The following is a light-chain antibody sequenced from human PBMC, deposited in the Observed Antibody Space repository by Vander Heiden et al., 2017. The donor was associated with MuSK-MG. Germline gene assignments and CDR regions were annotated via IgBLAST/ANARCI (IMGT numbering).Light chain of an antibody. CDR2: GNT. CDR3: QSYDISLSGWV. Sequence: SVLTQPPSVSAAPGQRVPISCTGNSSNLGARYDVHWYQQVPGTAPKVLIYGNTNRPSGVPGRFSASKSGTSAFLATAGLQAEDEADYYCQSYDISLSGWVFGGGTKLTVL. J-gene: IGLJ3*02. V-gene: IGLV1-40*01. CDR1: SSNLGARYD.